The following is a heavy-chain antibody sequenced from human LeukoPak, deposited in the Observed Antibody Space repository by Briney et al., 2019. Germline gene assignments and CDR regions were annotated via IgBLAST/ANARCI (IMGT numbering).Heavy chain of an antibody. V-gene: IGHV3-53*01. J-gene: IGHJ4*02. CDR2: IYSGGST. CDR3: GRGDSNYGPYYFDY. D-gene: IGHD4-11*01. Sequence: GGSLRLSCAASGFTVSSNYMSWVRQAPGKGLEWVSVIYSGGSTYYADSVKGRFTISRDNSKNTLYLQMNRLRAEDTAVYYCGRGDSNYGPYYFDYWGQGTLVTVSS. CDR1: GFTVSSNY.